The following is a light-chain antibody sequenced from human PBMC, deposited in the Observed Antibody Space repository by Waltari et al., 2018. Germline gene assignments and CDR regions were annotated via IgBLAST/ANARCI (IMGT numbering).Light chain of an antibody. CDR1: ALPKKY. J-gene: IGLJ3*02. CDR3: YSTDSRGHDRV. Sequence: SYELTQPPSVSVSPGQTARITCSGDALPKKYAYWYQQKSGQAPVLVLYEDSKRPSGIPGGFSGSSSGTTATLTISGAQVEEEADYYCYSTDSRGHDRVFGGGTKLTVL. CDR2: EDS. V-gene: IGLV3-10*01.